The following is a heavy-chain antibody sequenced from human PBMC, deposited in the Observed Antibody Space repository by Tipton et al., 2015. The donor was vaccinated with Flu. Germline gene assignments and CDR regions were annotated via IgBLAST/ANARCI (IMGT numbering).Heavy chain of an antibody. V-gene: IGHV3-13*01. CDR2: IGSAGDT. D-gene: IGHD6-13*01. J-gene: IGHJ6*02. CDR3: ARGPLPDSNWYNGMDV. Sequence: GSLRLSCVAAGFTFNTYDIHWVRQATGEGLEWVSGIGSAGDTYYLDSVKGRFIISRDNAKNSLFLTMNNLRVGDTAVYYCARGPLPDSNWYNGMDVWGQGTTVTVSS. CDR1: GFTFNTYD.